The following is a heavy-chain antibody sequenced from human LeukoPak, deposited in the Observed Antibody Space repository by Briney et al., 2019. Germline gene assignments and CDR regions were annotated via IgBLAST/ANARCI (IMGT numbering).Heavy chain of an antibody. V-gene: IGHV3-30*18. J-gene: IGHJ6*02. CDR3: AKDEGSSWPCFHYYYYGMDV. CDR2: ISYDGSNK. CDR1: GFTFSSYG. Sequence: GGSLRLSCAASGFTFSSYGMHWVRQAPGKGLEWVAVISYDGSNKYYADSVKGRFTISRDNSKNTLYLQMNSLRAEDTAVYYCAKDEGSSWPCFHYYYYGMDVWRQGTTVTVS. D-gene: IGHD6-13*01.